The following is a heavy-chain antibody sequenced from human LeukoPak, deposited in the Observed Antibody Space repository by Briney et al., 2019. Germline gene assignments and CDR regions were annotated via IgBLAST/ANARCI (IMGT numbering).Heavy chain of an antibody. CDR2: ISVSGTYI. CDR3: ARDRDYGTFDY. J-gene: IGHJ4*02. Sequence: GGSLRLSCAASGFTFSGFAMSWIRQAPGKGLEWVSSISVSGTYIYYSDSVKGRFTISRDNAKNSLYLEMKSLRAEDTAAYFCARDRDYGTFDYWGQGTLVTVSS. V-gene: IGHV3-21*01. CDR1: GFTFSGFA. D-gene: IGHD4-17*01.